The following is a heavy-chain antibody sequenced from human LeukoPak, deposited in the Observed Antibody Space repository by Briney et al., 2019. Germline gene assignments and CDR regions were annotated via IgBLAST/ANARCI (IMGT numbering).Heavy chain of an antibody. CDR1: GYTLTELS. V-gene: IGHV1-24*01. D-gene: IGHD3-22*01. CDR3: ATRTGWNGDGEVVIGPLDY. Sequence: GASVKVSCKVSGYTLTELSMHWVRQAPGKGLEWMGGFDPEDGETIYAQKFQGRVTMTEDTSTNTAYMELSSLRSEDTAVYYCATRTGWNGDGEVVIGPLDYWGQGTLVTVSS. CDR2: FDPEDGET. J-gene: IGHJ4*02.